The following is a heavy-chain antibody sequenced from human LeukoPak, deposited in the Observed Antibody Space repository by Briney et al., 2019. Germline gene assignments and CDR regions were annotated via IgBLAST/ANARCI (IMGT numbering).Heavy chain of an antibody. J-gene: IGHJ6*02. V-gene: IGHV1-69*13. CDR1: GYTFTSYG. CDR2: IIPIFGTA. Sequence: GASVKVSCKASGYTFTSYGISWVRQAPGQGLEWMGGIIPIFGTANYAQKFQGRVTITADESTSTAYMELSSLRSEDTAVYYCATGVTDYYYYGMDVWGQGTTVTVSS. D-gene: IGHD2-21*02. CDR3: ATGVTDYYYYGMDV.